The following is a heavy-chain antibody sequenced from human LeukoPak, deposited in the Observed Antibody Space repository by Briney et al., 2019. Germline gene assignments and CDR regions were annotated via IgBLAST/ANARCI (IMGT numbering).Heavy chain of an antibody. D-gene: IGHD3-16*01. CDR1: GYTFTSYG. V-gene: IGHV1-69*06. CDR3: ARSYVGGYYFDY. J-gene: IGHJ4*02. Sequence: SVKVSCKASGYTFTSYGISWVRQAPGQGLEWMGGIIPIFGTANYAQKFQGRVTITADKSTSTAYMELSSLRSEDTAVYYCARSYVGGYYFDYWGQGTLVTVSS. CDR2: IIPIFGTA.